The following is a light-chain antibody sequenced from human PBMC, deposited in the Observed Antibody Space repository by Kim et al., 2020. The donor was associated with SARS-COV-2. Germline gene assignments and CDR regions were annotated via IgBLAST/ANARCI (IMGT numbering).Light chain of an antibody. J-gene: IGKJ1*01. CDR3: QQYDSYPWT. V-gene: IGKV1-16*02. CDR1: QGINNH. CDR2: AAS. Sequence: DIQMTQSPSSLSASVGDRITITCRTSQGINNHLAWFQQKPGRAPKSLIYAASSLQSGVPSKFSGSGYGTDFTLTISSLQPEDFATYYCQQYDSYPWTFGQGTKVDIK.